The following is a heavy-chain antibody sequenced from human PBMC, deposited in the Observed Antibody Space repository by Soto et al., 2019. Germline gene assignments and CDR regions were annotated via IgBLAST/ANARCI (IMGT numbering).Heavy chain of an antibody. D-gene: IGHD2-2*01. CDR3: VRASMPKAHFDS. J-gene: IGHJ4*02. CDR1: GGSIRGYY. Sequence: SETLSLTCTVSGGSIRGYYWSWIRQSAGMGLEWIGRMHTSGSTNYNPSLKSRVTFSVDMPKNQISLKLTSVTAADTALYYCVRASMPKAHFDSWGQGTLVTVS. CDR2: MHTSGST. V-gene: IGHV4-4*07.